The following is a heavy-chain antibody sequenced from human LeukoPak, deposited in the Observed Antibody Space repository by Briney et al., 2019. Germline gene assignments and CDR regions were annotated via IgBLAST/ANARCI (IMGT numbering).Heavy chain of an antibody. Sequence: GGSLRLSCAASGFTFSDYYMSWIRQAPGKGLEWVSAISGSGGSTYYADSVKGRFTISRDNSKNTLYLQMNSLRAEDTAVYYCARKLLLWFGEPFDYWGQGTLVTVSS. J-gene: IGHJ4*02. D-gene: IGHD3-10*01. CDR2: ISGSGGST. CDR1: GFTFSDYY. V-gene: IGHV3-23*01. CDR3: ARKLLLWFGEPFDY.